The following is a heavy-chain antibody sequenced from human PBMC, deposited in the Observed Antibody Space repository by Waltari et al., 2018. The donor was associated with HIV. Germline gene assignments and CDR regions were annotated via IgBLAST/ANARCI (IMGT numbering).Heavy chain of an antibody. D-gene: IGHD3-10*01. V-gene: IGHV1-18*01. CDR2: ISAYKCNT. J-gene: IGHJ4*02. Sequence: QVQLVQSGAEVKMPGASVKVSCKASGYTFTSYGISWVRQAPGQGLEWMGWISAYKCNTNYAQNLQGRVTMTTDTSTSTAYMELRSLRSDDTAVYYCARVLRGASSRYSDYWGQGTLVTVSS. CDR1: GYTFTSYG. CDR3: ARVLRGASSRYSDY.